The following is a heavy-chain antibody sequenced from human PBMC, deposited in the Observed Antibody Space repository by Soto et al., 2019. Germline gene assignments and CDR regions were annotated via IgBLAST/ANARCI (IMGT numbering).Heavy chain of an antibody. Sequence: GGSLRLSCAASGFTFSNAWMNWVRQAPGKGLEWVGRIKSKTDGGTTDYAAPVKGRFTISRDDSKNTLYLQMNSLKTEDTAVYYCTTHPRFLEWLFVDYWGQGTLVTVSS. D-gene: IGHD3-3*01. V-gene: IGHV3-15*07. CDR3: TTHPRFLEWLFVDY. CDR1: GFTFSNAW. J-gene: IGHJ4*02. CDR2: IKSKTDGGTT.